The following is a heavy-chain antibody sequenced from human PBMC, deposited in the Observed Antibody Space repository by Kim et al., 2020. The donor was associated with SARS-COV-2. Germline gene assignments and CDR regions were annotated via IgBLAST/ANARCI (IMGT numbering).Heavy chain of an antibody. Sequence: GGSLRLSCAASGFTFSSYWMHWVRQAPGKGLVWVSRINSDGSSTSYADSVKGRFTISRDNAKNTLYLQMNSLRAEDTAVYYCARAEQLVQDYYYYYGMDVWGQGTTVTVSS. V-gene: IGHV3-74*01. J-gene: IGHJ6*02. D-gene: IGHD6-13*01. CDR3: ARAEQLVQDYYYYYGMDV. CDR2: INSDGSST. CDR1: GFTFSSYW.